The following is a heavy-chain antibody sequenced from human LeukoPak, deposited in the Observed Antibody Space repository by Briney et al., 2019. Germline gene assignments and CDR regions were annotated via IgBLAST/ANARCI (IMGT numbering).Heavy chain of an antibody. CDR3: AKDISLGATPYYFGS. D-gene: IGHD1-26*01. V-gene: IGHV3-9*01. CDR1: GFTFDDYA. Sequence: GRSLRLSCAASGFTFDDYAMHWVRQGPGKGLEWISGITWNTDTIGYADSVMGRFTFSRDNAKNSLYLQMNSLRAEDTALYYCAKDISLGATPYYFGSWGQGTLVTVSS. J-gene: IGHJ4*02. CDR2: ITWNTDTI.